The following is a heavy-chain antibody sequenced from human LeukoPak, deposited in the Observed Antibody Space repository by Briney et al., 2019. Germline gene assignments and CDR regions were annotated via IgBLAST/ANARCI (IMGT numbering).Heavy chain of an antibody. CDR3: AREWSGFDF. V-gene: IGHV4-59*01. CDR2: ISSSGSA. Sequence: SETLSLTCTVSGDSLGIYKWSWIRQPPGKGLEWIAHISSSGSAIYNPSLMSRVSMAVDTSKNQFSLRLISVTAADTAVYYCAREWSGFDFWGQGIMVTVSS. J-gene: IGHJ3*01. D-gene: IGHD2-15*01. CDR1: GDSLGIYK.